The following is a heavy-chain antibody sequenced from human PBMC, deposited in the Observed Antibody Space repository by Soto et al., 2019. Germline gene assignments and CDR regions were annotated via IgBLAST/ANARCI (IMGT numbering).Heavy chain of an antibody. D-gene: IGHD1-26*01. CDR1: ESTVSRDW. CDR2: INQDGSEK. Sequence: EVHLVESGGGLVQTGGSLRLSCAIFESTVSRDWMNWVRQAPGKGLAWVAHINQDGSEKYYVDSVKGRFTISRDNAKNSLYLQMNSLRPADRAMYYCSGGVGDAFWGQGTLVTVSS. V-gene: IGHV3-7*04. J-gene: IGHJ4*02. CDR3: SGGVGDAF.